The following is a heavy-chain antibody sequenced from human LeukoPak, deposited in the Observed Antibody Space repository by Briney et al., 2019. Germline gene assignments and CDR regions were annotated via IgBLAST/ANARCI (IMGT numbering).Heavy chain of an antibody. Sequence: GASVKVSCKASGYTFTSYYMHRVRQAPGQGLEWMGIINPSGGSTSYAQKFQGRVTMTRDTSTSTVYMELSSLRSEDTAVYYCASHNYYDSSGYYSGGPFDYWGQGTLVTVSS. J-gene: IGHJ4*02. V-gene: IGHV1-46*01. CDR2: INPSGGST. CDR3: ASHNYYDSSGYYSGGPFDY. CDR1: GYTFTSYY. D-gene: IGHD3-22*01.